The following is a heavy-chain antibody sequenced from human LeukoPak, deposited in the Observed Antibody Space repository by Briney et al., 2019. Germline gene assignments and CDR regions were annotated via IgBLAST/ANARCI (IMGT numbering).Heavy chain of an antibody. J-gene: IGHJ4*02. Sequence: SETLSLTCAVYGGSFSGYYWSWIRQPPGKGLEWIGEINHSGSTNYNPSLKSRVTISVDTSKNQFSLKLSSVTAADTAVYYCARAWTDGDYGIDYWGQGTLVTVSS. CDR3: ARAWTDGDYGIDY. CDR1: GGSFSGYY. D-gene: IGHD4-17*01. CDR2: INHSGST. V-gene: IGHV4-34*01.